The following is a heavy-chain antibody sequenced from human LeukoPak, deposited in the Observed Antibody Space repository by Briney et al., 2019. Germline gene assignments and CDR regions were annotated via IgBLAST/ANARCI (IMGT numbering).Heavy chain of an antibody. CDR3: ARDRGDTAMVAV. Sequence: ASVKVSCKASGYTFTGYYMHWVRQAPGQGLEWMGWINPNSGGTNYAQKFQGRVTMTRDKSISTAYMELSRPRSDDPAVYFCARDRGDTAMVAVWGQGTLVTASS. J-gene: IGHJ4*01. CDR2: INPNSGGT. CDR1: GYTFTGYY. V-gene: IGHV1-2*02. D-gene: IGHD5-18*01.